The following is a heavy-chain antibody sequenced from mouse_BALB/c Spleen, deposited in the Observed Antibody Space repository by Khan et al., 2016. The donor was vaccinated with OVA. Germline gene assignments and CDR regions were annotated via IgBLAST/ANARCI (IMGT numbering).Heavy chain of an antibody. CDR2: IDHENDNT. CDR1: GFNIKDYY. CDR3: ARSGYSAWFAY. J-gene: IGHJ3*01. Sequence: VRLQQPGAELVRPGALVKLSCKAPGFNIKDYYIHWVKQRPEQGLEWIGWIDHENDNTIYDPKFQAKAIITADTSSNTAYLQLSSLASEDTAVSYCARSGYSAWFAYWGQGTLVTVSA. V-gene: IGHV14-1*02.